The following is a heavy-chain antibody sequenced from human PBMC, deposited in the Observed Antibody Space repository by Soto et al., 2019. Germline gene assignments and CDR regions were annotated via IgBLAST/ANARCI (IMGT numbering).Heavy chain of an antibody. CDR1: GFSLSTSGMC. V-gene: IGHV2-70*01. J-gene: IGHJ6*02. D-gene: IGHD6-13*01. CDR2: IDWDDDK. CDR3: ARTAMGIAAVYGMDV. Sequence: ASGPTLVNPTQTLTLTCTFSGFSLSTSGMCVSWIRQPPGKALEWLALIDWDDDKYYSTSLKTRLTISKDTSKNQVVLTMTNMDPVDTATYYCARTAMGIAAVYGMDVWGQGTTVTGSS.